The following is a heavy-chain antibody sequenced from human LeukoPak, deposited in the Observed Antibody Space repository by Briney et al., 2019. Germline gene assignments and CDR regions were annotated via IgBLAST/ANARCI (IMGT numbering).Heavy chain of an antibody. Sequence: GGSLRLSCAASGFSISNYFMFWARQAPGKGLEWVSVIYATGNTYYANSVKGRFTISRDNSENTLYLQMNSLRVGDTAVYYCARHSDSPNYPDTDSFDLWGQGTTVTVSS. CDR3: ARHSDSPNYPDTDSFDL. CDR1: GFSISNYF. D-gene: IGHD3-22*01. V-gene: IGHV3-53*01. J-gene: IGHJ3*01. CDR2: IYATGNT.